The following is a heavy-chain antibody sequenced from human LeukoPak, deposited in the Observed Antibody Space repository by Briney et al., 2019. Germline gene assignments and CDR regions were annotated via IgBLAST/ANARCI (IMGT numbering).Heavy chain of an antibody. CDR1: GYTLTELS. Sequence: ASVKVSCKVSGYTLTELSMHWVRQAPGKGLEWMGGFDPEDGETIYAQKFQGRVTMTEDTSTDTAYMELSSLRSEDTAVYYCARDFKATMGYYYGMDVWGQGTTVTVSS. J-gene: IGHJ6*02. V-gene: IGHV1-24*01. CDR3: ARDFKATMGYYYGMDV. CDR2: FDPEDGET. D-gene: IGHD5-12*01.